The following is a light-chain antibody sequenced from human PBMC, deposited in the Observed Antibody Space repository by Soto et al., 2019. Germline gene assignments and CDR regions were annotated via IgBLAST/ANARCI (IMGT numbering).Light chain of an antibody. CDR2: KAS. Sequence: DIHMTQSPSTLSGSVGYRFTITCRASQTISSWLAWYQQKPGKAPKLLIYKASTLKSGVPSRFRGSGSGTEFTLTISSLQPDDFETYYCQHYNSYSEACGQGTKVDIK. V-gene: IGKV1-5*03. CDR1: QTISSW. CDR3: QHYNSYSEA. J-gene: IGKJ1*01.